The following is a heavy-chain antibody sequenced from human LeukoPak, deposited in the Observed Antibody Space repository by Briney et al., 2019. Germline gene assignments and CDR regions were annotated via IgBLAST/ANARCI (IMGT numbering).Heavy chain of an antibody. Sequence: GRSLRLSCAASGFTFSSYGMHWVRQAPGKGLEWVAVISYDGSNKYYADSVKGRFTISRDNSKNTLYLQMNSLRAEDTAVYYCAKDKTYEPISDYYYYGMDVWGQGTTVTVSS. D-gene: IGHD3-3*01. V-gene: IGHV3-30*18. CDR3: AKDKTYEPISDYYYYGMDV. CDR2: ISYDGSNK. CDR1: GFTFSSYG. J-gene: IGHJ6*02.